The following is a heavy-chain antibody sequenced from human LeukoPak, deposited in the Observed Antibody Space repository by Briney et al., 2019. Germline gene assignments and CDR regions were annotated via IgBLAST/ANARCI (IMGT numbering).Heavy chain of an antibody. J-gene: IGHJ4*02. V-gene: IGHV3-23*01. CDR3: AKDAPSDGSGWYVNFDY. CDR2: ISGSGGST. Sequence: GGSLRLSCAASGFTFSSYAMSWVRQAPGKGLEWVSAISGSGGSTYYADSVKGRFTISRDNSKNTLYLQMNSLRAEDTAVYYCAKDAPSDGSGWYVNFDYWGQGTLVTVSS. CDR1: GFTFSSYA. D-gene: IGHD6-19*01.